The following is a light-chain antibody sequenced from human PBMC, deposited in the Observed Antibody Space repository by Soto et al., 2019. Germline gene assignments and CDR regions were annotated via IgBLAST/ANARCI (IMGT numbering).Light chain of an antibody. CDR3: QHYNTWPWT. V-gene: IGKV3-15*01. J-gene: IGKJ1*01. Sequence: EVVLTQFPNTRSLSPGERATLSCWASQSVNSNLAWYQQKLGQAPRVLIYGASTRATGIPARFSGSGSETEFILTISSLQSEDSATYYCQHYNTWPWTFGQGTKVDIK. CDR2: GAS. CDR1: QSVNSN.